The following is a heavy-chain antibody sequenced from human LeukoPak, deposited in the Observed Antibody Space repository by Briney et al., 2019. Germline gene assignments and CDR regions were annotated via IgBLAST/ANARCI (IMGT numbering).Heavy chain of an antibody. CDR2: IYTSGST. Sequence: SETLSLTCTVSGGSISSGSYYWSWIRQPAGKGLEWIGRIYTSGSTNYNPSLKSRVTISVDTSKNQFSLKLSSVTAADTAVYYCARPHSGYVSPFNYWGQGTLVTVSS. CDR3: ARPHSGYVSPFNY. J-gene: IGHJ4*02. D-gene: IGHD5-12*01. CDR1: GGSISSGSYY. V-gene: IGHV4-61*02.